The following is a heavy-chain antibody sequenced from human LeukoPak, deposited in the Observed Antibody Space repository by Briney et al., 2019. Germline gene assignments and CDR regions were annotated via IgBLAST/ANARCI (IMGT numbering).Heavy chain of an antibody. CDR1: GFTFSGFW. J-gene: IGHJ3*01. CDR3: ARSSYSSSSSV. Sequence: PGGSLRLSCAVSGFTFSGFWMSWYRQAPGKGLEWVASINSDGSEGYYADVVKGRFTIYRDNAKNSLYLQINSLRAEDTAVYYCARSSYSSSSSVWGQGTMVTVSS. D-gene: IGHD6-6*01. V-gene: IGHV3-7*03. CDR2: INSDGSEG.